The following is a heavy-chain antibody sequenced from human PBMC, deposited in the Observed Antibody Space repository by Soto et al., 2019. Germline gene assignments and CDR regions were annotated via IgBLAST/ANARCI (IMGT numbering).Heavy chain of an antibody. CDR1: GFTFNIYA. V-gene: IGHV3-23*01. D-gene: IGHD1-1*01. J-gene: IGHJ3*02. Sequence: GGSLRLSCAASGFTFNIYAMSWVRQAPGKGLEWVSAISGSGASTYYADSVKGRFTISRDNSKNTLFLQMNSLRADDTALYYCAKEALSLRVLGSAFDIWGQGTMVTVSS. CDR3: AKEALSLRVLGSAFDI. CDR2: ISGSGAST.